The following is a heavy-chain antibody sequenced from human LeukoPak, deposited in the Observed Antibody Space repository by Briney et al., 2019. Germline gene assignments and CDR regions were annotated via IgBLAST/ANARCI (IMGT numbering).Heavy chain of an antibody. V-gene: IGHV4-39*01. CDR2: IYYSGST. CDR3: ARQPAHTYSWFDP. D-gene: IGHD2-15*01. Sequence: KSSETLSLTCTVSGVSISSSSYYWGWIRQPPGKGLEWIGNIYYSGSTYYNPSLKSRVTISVATSKNQFSLKLSSVTAADTAVYFCARQPAHTYSWFDPWGQGTLVTVSS. J-gene: IGHJ5*02. CDR1: GVSISSSSYY.